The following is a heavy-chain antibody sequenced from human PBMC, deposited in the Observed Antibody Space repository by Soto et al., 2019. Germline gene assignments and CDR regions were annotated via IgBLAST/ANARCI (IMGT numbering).Heavy chain of an antibody. CDR3: TTDLMGDCSGGSCYSTYPGLAGFDP. CDR2: IKSKTDGGTT. Sequence: GGSLRLSCAASGFTFSNAWMSWVRQAPGKGLEWVGRIKSKTDGGTTDYAAPVKGRFTISRDDSKNTLYLQMNSLKTEDTAVYYCTTDLMGDCSGGSCYSTYPGLAGFDPWGQGTLVTVSS. V-gene: IGHV3-15*01. CDR1: GFTFSNAW. D-gene: IGHD2-15*01. J-gene: IGHJ5*02.